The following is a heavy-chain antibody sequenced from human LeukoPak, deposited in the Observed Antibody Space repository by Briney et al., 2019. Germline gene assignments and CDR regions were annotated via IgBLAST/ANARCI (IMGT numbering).Heavy chain of an antibody. J-gene: IGHJ4*02. Sequence: GGSLRLSCAASGFTFSSYGMHWVRQAPGKGLEWVAVIWYDGGNKYYADSVKGRVTISRDNSKNTLYLQMNSLRAEDTAVYYCAKGLDWYCSGGSCYNIDYWGQGTLVTVSS. CDR3: AKGLDWYCSGGSCYNIDY. CDR2: IWYDGGNK. V-gene: IGHV3-33*06. CDR1: GFTFSSYG. D-gene: IGHD2-15*01.